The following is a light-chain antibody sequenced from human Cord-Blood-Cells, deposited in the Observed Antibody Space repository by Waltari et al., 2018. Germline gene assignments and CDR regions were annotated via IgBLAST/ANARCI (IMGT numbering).Light chain of an antibody. Sequence: VMXQSPATLSXSPXERAXLSCRASQSVSSNLAWYQQKPGQAPRLLIYGASTRATGIPARFXGXXXGTXFXLTISSLXSXXXXXXXXQQYNXXXXTXGXGXKV. CDR3: QQYNXXXXT. J-gene: IGKJ1*01. CDR2: GAS. CDR1: QSVSSN. V-gene: IGKV3-15*01.